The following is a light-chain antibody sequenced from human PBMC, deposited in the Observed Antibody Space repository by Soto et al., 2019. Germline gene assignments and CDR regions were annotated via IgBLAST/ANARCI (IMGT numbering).Light chain of an antibody. CDR3: QQYNTYWT. J-gene: IGKJ1*01. V-gene: IGKV1-5*03. CDR1: QCISSW. CDR2: KAS. Sequence: DLQMTQSPSTLSASIGERVTITCRASQCISSWLAWYQQKPGKAPKLLIYKASILESGVPSRFSGRGHGTELSLTISSLQPEDFATYYCQQYNTYWTFAQGPKVEIK.